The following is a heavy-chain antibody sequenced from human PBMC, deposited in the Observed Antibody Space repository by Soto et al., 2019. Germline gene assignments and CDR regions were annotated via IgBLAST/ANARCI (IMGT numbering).Heavy chain of an antibody. CDR2: INTYNGNT. CDR1: GYTFTTYG. J-gene: IGHJ6*02. CDR3: ARPRSAAHYYYGMDV. Sequence: GASVKVSCKASGYTFTTYGISWVRQAPGQGPEWMGWINTYNGNTNYAQKLQGRVTMTTDTSTSTAYMELRSLRSDDTAVYYCARPRSAAHYYYGMDVWGQGTTVTVSS. V-gene: IGHV1-18*01. D-gene: IGHD6-13*01.